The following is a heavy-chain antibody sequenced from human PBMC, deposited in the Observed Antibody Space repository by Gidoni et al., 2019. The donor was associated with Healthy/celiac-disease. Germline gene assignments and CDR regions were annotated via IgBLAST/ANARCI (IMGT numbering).Heavy chain of an antibody. CDR3: ARILKSDTAMANFDY. Sequence: QVTLRESGPALVKPTQTLTLTCPFSGFSLSTSGMCVSWIRQPPGKALEWLALIDWDDDKYYSTSLKTRLTISKDTSKNQVVLTMTNMDPVDTDTYYCARILKSDTAMANFDYWGQGTLVTVSS. D-gene: IGHD5-18*01. CDR1: GFSLSTSGMC. CDR2: IDWDDDK. V-gene: IGHV2-70*01. J-gene: IGHJ4*02.